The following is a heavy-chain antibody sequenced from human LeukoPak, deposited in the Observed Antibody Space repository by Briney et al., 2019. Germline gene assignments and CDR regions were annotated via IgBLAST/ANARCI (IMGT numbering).Heavy chain of an antibody. Sequence: GGSLRLSCTASGFTFSSYPFHWVRQAPGKGLEWVAVIGSDGVNKFYTDSVKGRFTISRDDSKSTLYLQMDSLRAEDTAIHYCAKVPYSDYGSGRPPFMDVWGQGTTVAVSS. CDR2: IGSDGVNK. D-gene: IGHD3-10*01. CDR1: GFTFSSYP. J-gene: IGHJ6*02. CDR3: AKVPYSDYGSGRPPFMDV. V-gene: IGHV3-30*04.